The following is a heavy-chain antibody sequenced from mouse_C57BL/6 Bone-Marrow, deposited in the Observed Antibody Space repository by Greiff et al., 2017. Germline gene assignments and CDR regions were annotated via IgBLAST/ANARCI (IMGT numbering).Heavy chain of an antibody. CDR2: IDPSDSYT. CDR3: ARDGASWFAY. V-gene: IGHV1-50*01. Sequence: QVQLQQPGAELVKPGASVKLSCKASGYTFTSYWMQWVKQRPGQGLEWIGEIDPSDSYTNYNQKFKGKATLTVDTSSSTAYMQLNSLTSEDSAVYYCARDGASWFAYWGQGTLVTVSA. J-gene: IGHJ3*01. CDR1: GYTFTSYW.